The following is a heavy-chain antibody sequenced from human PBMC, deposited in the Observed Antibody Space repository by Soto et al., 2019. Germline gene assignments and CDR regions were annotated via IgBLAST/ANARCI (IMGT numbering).Heavy chain of an antibody. CDR3: ARVLNVVVVAATLGYFDY. D-gene: IGHD2-15*01. CDR1: GGSFSGYY. V-gene: IGHV4-34*01. Sequence: QVQLQQWGAGLLKPSETLSLTCAVYGGSFSGYYWSWIRQPPGKGLEWIGEINHSGSTNYNPSLKSRFTISVDKSKNQFSLKLSSVTAADTAVYYCARVLNVVVVAATLGYFDYWGQGTLVTVSS. CDR2: INHSGST. J-gene: IGHJ4*02.